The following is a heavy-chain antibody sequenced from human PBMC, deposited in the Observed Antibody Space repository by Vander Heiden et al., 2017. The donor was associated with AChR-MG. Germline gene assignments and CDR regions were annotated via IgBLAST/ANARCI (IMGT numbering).Heavy chain of an antibody. CDR1: GYTFTSYG. CDR2: ISAYNGNT. CDR3: ARDRYYDFWSGYYMYYYYGMDV. V-gene: IGHV1-18*01. J-gene: IGHJ6*02. D-gene: IGHD3-3*01. Sequence: QVQLVQSGAEVKKPGASVKVSCKASGYTFTSYGISWVRQAPGQGLEWMGWISAYNGNTNYAQKLQGRVTVTTDTSTSTAYMELRSLRSDDTAVYYCARDRYYDFWSGYYMYYYYGMDVWGQGTTVTVSS.